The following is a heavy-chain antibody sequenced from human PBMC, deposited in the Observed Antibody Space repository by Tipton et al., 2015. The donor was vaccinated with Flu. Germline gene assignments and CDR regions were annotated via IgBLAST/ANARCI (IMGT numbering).Heavy chain of an antibody. Sequence: TLSLTCVVSGAYITNSNWWTWVRQPPGKGLEWIGEIYHSGRTRYSPAFQGQVTISADKSISTAYLQWESLKASDTAMYYCVRPPGLFGDLLVDYWGQGTLVSVSS. CDR3: VRPPGLFGDLLVDY. V-gene: IGHV4-4*02. J-gene: IGHJ4*02. D-gene: IGHD3-10*01. CDR1: GAYITNSNW. CDR2: IYHSGRT.